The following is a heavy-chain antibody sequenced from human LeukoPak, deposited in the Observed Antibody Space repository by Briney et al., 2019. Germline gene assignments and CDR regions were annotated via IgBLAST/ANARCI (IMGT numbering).Heavy chain of an antibody. Sequence: GGSLRLSCAASGFTVSGNYMSWVRQAPGKGLEWVSVIYSGGSTYYADSVKGRFTISRDNSKNTLYLQMNSLRAEDTAVYYCARDLSYYDSSGYHHYFDYWGQGTLVTVSS. D-gene: IGHD3-22*01. V-gene: IGHV3-66*01. CDR1: GFTVSGNY. CDR3: ARDLSYYDSSGYHHYFDY. CDR2: IYSGGST. J-gene: IGHJ4*02.